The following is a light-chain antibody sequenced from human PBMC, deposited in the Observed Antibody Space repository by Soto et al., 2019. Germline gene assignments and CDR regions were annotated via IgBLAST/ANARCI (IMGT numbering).Light chain of an antibody. CDR2: EVS. CDR3: NSYTSSSTLV. CDR1: SSDVGYYTY. Sequence: QSVLTQPASVSGSPGQSITISCTGSSSDVGYYTYVSWYQHHPGKAPRLLIYEVSNRPSGVSNRFSGSKSGNTASLTISGLQAEDEADYYCNSYTSSSTLVFGGGTKVTVL. V-gene: IGLV2-14*01. J-gene: IGLJ2*01.